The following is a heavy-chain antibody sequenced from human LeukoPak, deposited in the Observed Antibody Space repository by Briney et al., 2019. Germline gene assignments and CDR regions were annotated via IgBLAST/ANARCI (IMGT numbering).Heavy chain of an antibody. Sequence: PGGSLRLSCAASGFTFNAYAIHWVRQAPGKGLEWVAIISHDGRNKYYADSVKGRFTISRDNSMNTLYLQVNSLRVEDTAVYYCARDRFPSSGWYWYFDLWGRGTLVTVSS. CDR3: ARDRFPSSGWYWYFDL. J-gene: IGHJ2*01. CDR1: GFTFNAYA. V-gene: IGHV3-30*04. D-gene: IGHD6-19*01. CDR2: ISHDGRNK.